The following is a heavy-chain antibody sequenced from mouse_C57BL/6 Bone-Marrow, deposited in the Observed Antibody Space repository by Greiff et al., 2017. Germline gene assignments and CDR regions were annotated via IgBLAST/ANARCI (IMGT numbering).Heavy chain of an antibody. J-gene: IGHJ4*01. V-gene: IGHV1-64*01. CDR1: GYTFTNYW. Sequence: QVQLQQPGAELVKPGASVKLSCKASGYTFTNYWMHWVKQRPGQGLEWIGMMHPNGGSPDYNEKFKSAATLSVDKSSRTAYVELSSLTSEDSAVYYCARSYNYGDDTMDYGGQGTTVTVSA. D-gene: IGHD2-12*01. CDR3: ARSYNYGDDTMDY. CDR2: MHPNGGSP.